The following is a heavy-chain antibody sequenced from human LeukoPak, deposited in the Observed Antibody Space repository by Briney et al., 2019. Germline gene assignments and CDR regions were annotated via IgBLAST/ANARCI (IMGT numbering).Heavy chain of an antibody. J-gene: IGHJ4*02. CDR2: IKQDGSEK. CDR1: GFTFSSYW. CDR3: ARASAASLFDY. V-gene: IGHV3-7*04. Sequence: GGSLRLSCAASGFTFSSYWMSWVRQAPGKGLERVANIKQDGSEKYYVDSVKGRFTISRDNAKNSLYLQMNSLRAEDTAVYYCARASAASLFDYWGQGTLVTVSS. D-gene: IGHD2-15*01.